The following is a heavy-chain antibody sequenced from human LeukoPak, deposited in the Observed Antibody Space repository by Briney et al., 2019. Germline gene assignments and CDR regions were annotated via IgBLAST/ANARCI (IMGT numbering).Heavy chain of an antibody. CDR3: VRAPATNEWRCMDY. Sequence: GGSLRLSCAASGFTFSNYWMGWVRQAPGKGLEWVANIKQDGGEKRYVDPVKGRFTISRDNAKNSLYPQMNSLRAEDTGVYYCVRAPATNEWRCMDYWGQGTLVTVSS. J-gene: IGHJ4*02. D-gene: IGHD2-8*02. V-gene: IGHV3-7*01. CDR1: GFTFSNYW. CDR2: IKQDGGEK.